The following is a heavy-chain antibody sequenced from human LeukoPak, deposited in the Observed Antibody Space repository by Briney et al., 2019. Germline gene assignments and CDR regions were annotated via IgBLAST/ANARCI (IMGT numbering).Heavy chain of an antibody. CDR2: MYHSGST. CDR3: ARGGHGDFDY. CDR1: GYSISSGHY. J-gene: IGHJ4*02. V-gene: IGHV4-38-2*02. D-gene: IGHD2-8*01. Sequence: PSETLSLTCTVSGYSISSGHYWGWIRQPPGKGLEWIGSMYHSGSTYYNPPLKSRVTISEDTSKNQFSLKLRSVTAADTAVYYCARGGHGDFDYWGQGILVTVSS.